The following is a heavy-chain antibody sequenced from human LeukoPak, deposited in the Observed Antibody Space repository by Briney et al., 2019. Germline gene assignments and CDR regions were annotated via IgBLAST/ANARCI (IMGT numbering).Heavy chain of an antibody. V-gene: IGHV3-7*01. D-gene: IGHD1-7*01. CDR2: INREGNEK. Sequence: TGGSLRLSCATFGFAFSDYWMTWVRQVPGKGLEWVANINREGNEKYYVDSVKGRFTISRDNAKNSVDLQMDSLRVEDTAVYYCARVGTRELQRVFDFWGQGTLVTVSS. J-gene: IGHJ4*02. CDR3: ARVGTRELQRVFDF. CDR1: GFAFSDYW.